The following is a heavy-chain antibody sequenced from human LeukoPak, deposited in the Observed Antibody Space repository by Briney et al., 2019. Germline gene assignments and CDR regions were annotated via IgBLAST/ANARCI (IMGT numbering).Heavy chain of an antibody. Sequence: GASVKVSCKASGYTFTSYAMNWVRQAPGQGLEWMGWINTNTGNPTYAQGFTGRFVFSLDTSVSTAYLQICSLKAEDTAVYYCARDLPYYYGSGSYYIWFDPWGQGTLVTVSS. CDR3: ARDLPYYYGSGSYYIWFDP. J-gene: IGHJ5*02. CDR1: GYTFTSYA. CDR2: INTNTGNP. D-gene: IGHD3-10*01. V-gene: IGHV7-4-1*01.